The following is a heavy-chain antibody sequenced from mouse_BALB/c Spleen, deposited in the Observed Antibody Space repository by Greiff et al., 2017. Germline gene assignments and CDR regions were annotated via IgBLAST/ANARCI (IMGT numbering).Heavy chain of an antibody. Sequence: EVQLQQSGAELVKPGASVKLSCTASGFNIKDTYMHWVKQRPEQGLEWIGRIDPANGNTKYDPKFQGKATITADTSSNTAYLQLSSLTSEDTAVYYCARGFITTANYLDDWGQGTTLTVSS. CDR1: GFNIKDTY. V-gene: IGHV14-3*02. CDR3: ARGFITTANYLDD. J-gene: IGHJ2*01. CDR2: IDPANGNT. D-gene: IGHD1-2*01.